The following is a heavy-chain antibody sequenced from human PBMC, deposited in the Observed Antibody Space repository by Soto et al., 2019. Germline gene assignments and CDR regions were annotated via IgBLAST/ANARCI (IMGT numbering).Heavy chain of an antibody. CDR2: ISRSGSTI. V-gene: IGHV3-11*01. CDR1: GFTFSNHY. J-gene: IGHJ6*02. Sequence: QMQLVESGGGLVEPGGSLRLSCEASGFTFSNHYMSWIRQAPGKGLEWISYISRSGSTIYYADSVKGRFTISRDNSKNPLYLQMDSLRAEDTAMYYCGRDPELWDENVATRPSTYYYGMDVWGQGTTVTVAS. CDR3: GRDPELWDENVATRPSTYYYGMDV. D-gene: IGHD5-18*01.